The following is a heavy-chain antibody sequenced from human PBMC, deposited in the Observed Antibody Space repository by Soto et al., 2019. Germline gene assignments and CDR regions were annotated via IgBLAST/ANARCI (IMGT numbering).Heavy chain of an antibody. CDR2: ISSSGSTI. J-gene: IGHJ6*03. CDR3: ARDSGGLRFSYMDV. D-gene: IGHD3-3*01. Sequence: PGGSLRLSCAASGFTCTTAWINWVRQAPGKGLEWVSYISSSGSTIYYADSVKGRFTISRDNAKNSLYLQMNSLRAEDTAVYYCARDSGGLRFSYMDVWGKGTTVTVSS. CDR1: GFTCTTAW. V-gene: IGHV3-11*01.